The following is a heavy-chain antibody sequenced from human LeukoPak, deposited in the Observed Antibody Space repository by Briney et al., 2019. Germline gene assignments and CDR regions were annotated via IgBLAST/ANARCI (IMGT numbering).Heavy chain of an antibody. V-gene: IGHV3-23*01. CDR2: ISGSGGRT. CDR1: GFTFNRYT. CDR3: AKSSCSSTSCSRIDY. J-gene: IGHJ4*02. D-gene: IGHD2-2*01. Sequence: NPGGSLRLSCTASGFTFNRYTMSWVRQAPGKGLEWVSGISGSGGRTYYADSVKGRYTISRDNSKNTLYLQMNSLRAEDTAVYYCAKSSCSSTSCSRIDYWGQGTLVTVSS.